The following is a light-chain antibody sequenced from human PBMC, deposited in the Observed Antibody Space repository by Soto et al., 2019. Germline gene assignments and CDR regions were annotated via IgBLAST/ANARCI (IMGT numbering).Light chain of an antibody. CDR3: QQYYSTPRGMYT. CDR1: QSVLYSSNNKNY. V-gene: IGKV4-1*01. J-gene: IGKJ2*01. Sequence: DIVMTQSPDSLAVSLGERATINCKSSQSVLYSSNNKNYLAWYQQKPGQPPKLLIYWASTRESGVPDRFSGRGSGTDFTPTISSLQAEDVAVYYCQQYYSTPRGMYTFGQGTKLEIK. CDR2: WAS.